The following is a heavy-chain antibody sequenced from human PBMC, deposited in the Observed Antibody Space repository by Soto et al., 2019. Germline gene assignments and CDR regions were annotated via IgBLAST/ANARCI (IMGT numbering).Heavy chain of an antibody. V-gene: IGHV3-33*01. CDR3: ARGPLYDILTGYYDY. CDR1: GFTFSSYG. CDR2: IWDDGSNK. Sequence: GGSLRLSCAASGFTFSSYGMHWVRQAPGKGLEWVAVIWDDGSNKYYADSVKGRFTISRDNSKNTLYLQMNSLRAEDTAVYYCARGPLYDILTGYYDYWGQGTLVTVSS. D-gene: IGHD3-9*01. J-gene: IGHJ4*02.